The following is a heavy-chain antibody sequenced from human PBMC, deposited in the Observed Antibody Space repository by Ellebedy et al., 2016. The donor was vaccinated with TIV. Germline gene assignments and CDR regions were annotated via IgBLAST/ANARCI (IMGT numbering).Heavy chain of an antibody. Sequence: GESLKISCAASGFTFTQYWLHWVRQAPGKGPVWVSRINSDGSSTTYADSVKGRFTISRDNSKNTLFLQMNSLTAEDTAIYYCAKGCRTGGNCFLIDSWGLGTLVTVSS. CDR1: GFTFTQYW. CDR2: INSDGSST. CDR3: AKGCRTGGNCFLIDS. V-gene: IGHV3-74*01. D-gene: IGHD2-8*02. J-gene: IGHJ4*02.